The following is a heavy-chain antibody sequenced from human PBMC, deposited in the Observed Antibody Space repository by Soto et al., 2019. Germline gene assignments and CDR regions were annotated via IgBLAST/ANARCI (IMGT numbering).Heavy chain of an antibody. CDR2: MNPSSGYT. CDR3: ARFVRHQLPAIDY. V-gene: IGHV1-8*01. D-gene: IGHD2-15*01. CDR1: GYTFTDYD. Sequence: QVQLVQSGAEVKKPGASVRVSCKASGYTFTDYDINWVRLATGQGLEWMGWMNPSSGYTGYAQKFQGRVNMTWDTSISTAYMELSSLKSADTAVYYCARFVRHQLPAIDYRGQGALLTVSS. J-gene: IGHJ4*02.